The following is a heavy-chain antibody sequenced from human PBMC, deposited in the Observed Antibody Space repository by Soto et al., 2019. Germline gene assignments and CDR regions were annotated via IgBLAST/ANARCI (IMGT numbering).Heavy chain of an antibody. D-gene: IGHD4-17*01. J-gene: IGHJ6*03. Sequence: SETLSLTCSVSGGSISSYYWSWIRQPPGKGLEWIGYIYYSGSTNYNPSLKSRVTISVDTSKNQFSLKLSSVTAADTAVYYCARRTVGYGDYVGDYYYYYMDVWGKGTTVTVSS. CDR1: GGSISSYY. CDR2: IYYSGST. CDR3: ARRTVGYGDYVGDYYYYYMDV. V-gene: IGHV4-59*01.